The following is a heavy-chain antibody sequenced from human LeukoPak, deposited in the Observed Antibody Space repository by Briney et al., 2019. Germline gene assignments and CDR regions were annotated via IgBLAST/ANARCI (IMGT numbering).Heavy chain of an antibody. CDR2: INPNSGGT. D-gene: IGHD3-22*01. J-gene: IGHJ4*02. CDR3: ARDGDYYDSSGYTFDY. CDR1: GYTFTGYY. Sequence: ASVKVSCKASGYTFTGYYMHWVRQAPGQGLEWMGWINPNSGGTNYAQKFQGRVTMTRDTSISTAYMELSRLRSDDTAVYYCARDGDYYDSSGYTFDYWGQGTLVTVSS. V-gene: IGHV1-2*02.